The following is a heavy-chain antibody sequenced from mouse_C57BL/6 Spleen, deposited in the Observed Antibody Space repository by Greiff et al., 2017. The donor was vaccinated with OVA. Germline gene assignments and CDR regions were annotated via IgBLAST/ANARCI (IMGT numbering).Heavy chain of an antibody. CDR2: INPSNGGT. CDR3: AREMVTTGGAMDY. CDR1: GYTFTSYW. Sequence: QVQLQQPGTELVKPGASVKLSCKASGYTFTSYWMHWVKQRPGQGLEWIGNINPSNGGTNYNEKFKSKATLTVDKSSSTAYMQLSSLTSEDSAVYYGAREMVTTGGAMDYWGQGTSGTVSS. D-gene: IGHD2-2*01. V-gene: IGHV1-53*01. J-gene: IGHJ4*01.